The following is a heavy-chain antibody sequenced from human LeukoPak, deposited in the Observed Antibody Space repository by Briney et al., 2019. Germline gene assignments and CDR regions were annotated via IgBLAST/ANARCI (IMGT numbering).Heavy chain of an antibody. CDR3: AKDVYGDYGWYFDL. D-gene: IGHD4-17*01. CDR2: ISWNSGSI. V-gene: IGHV3-9*03. J-gene: IGHJ2*01. Sequence: PGGSLRLSCAASGFTFDDYAMHWVRQAPGKGLEWVSGISWNSGSIGYADSVKGRFTISRDNAKNSLYLQMNSLRAEDMALYYCAKDVYGDYGWYFDLWGRGTLVTVSS. CDR1: GFTFDDYA.